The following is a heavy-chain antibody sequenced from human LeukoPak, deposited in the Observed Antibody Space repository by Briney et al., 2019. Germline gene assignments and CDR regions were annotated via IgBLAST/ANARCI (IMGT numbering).Heavy chain of an antibody. CDR1: GYTFTSYG. CDR3: ARVLPGDFWSGYYFDY. D-gene: IGHD3-3*01. CDR2: ISAYNGNT. Sequence: SVKVSCKASGYTFTSYGVSWERQSPGQGLERMGWISAYNGNTNYAQKLQGRVTMTTDTSTSTDYMELRSLRSDDTAVYYCARVLPGDFWSGYYFDYWGQGTLVTVSS. J-gene: IGHJ4*02. V-gene: IGHV1-18*01.